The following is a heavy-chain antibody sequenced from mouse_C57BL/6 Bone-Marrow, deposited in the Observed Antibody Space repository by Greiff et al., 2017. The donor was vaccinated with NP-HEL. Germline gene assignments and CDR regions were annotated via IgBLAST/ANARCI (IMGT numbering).Heavy chain of an antibody. Sequence: QVQLKQSGAELVRPGASVKMSCKVSGYTFTSYNMHWVKQTLRQGLEWIGAIFPGNGDTSYNQKFKGKATLTVDKSSSTAYMQLSSLTSEDSAVYVCARHGYFFYWYFDVWGTGTTVTVSS. V-gene: IGHV1-12*01. CDR1: GYTFTSYN. CDR3: ARHGYFFYWYFDV. J-gene: IGHJ1*03. CDR2: IFPGNGDT. D-gene: IGHD2-3*01.